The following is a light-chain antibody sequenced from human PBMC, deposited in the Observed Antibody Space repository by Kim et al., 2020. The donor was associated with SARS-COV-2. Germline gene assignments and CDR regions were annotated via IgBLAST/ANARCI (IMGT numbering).Light chain of an antibody. Sequence: DIVLTQSPGTMSLSPGGRANLSCRASQSVRSDSLAWYQQKPGQPPRLLIYDASTRATGVPDRFSGSGSGTDFTLTISRLEPEDFAVYYCQQYSSSPTFGGGTKVDIK. V-gene: IGKV3-20*01. J-gene: IGKJ4*01. CDR1: QSVRSDS. CDR3: QQYSSSPT. CDR2: DAS.